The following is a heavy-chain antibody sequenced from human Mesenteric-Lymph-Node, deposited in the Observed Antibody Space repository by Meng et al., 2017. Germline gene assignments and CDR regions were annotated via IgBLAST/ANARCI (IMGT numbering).Heavy chain of an antibody. V-gene: IGHV3-9*01. Sequence: SLKISCVASGFTFSTYAMHWVRQAPGKGLEWVSGISWNSGSIGYADSVKGRFTISRDNAKNSLYLQMNSLRAEDTAVYYCARIYGDEFDYWGQGTLVTVSS. CDR1: GFTFSTYA. CDR2: ISWNSGSI. J-gene: IGHJ4*02. CDR3: ARIYGDEFDY. D-gene: IGHD4-17*01.